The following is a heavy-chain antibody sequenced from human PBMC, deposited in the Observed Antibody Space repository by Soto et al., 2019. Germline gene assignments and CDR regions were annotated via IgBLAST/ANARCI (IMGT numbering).Heavy chain of an antibody. J-gene: IGHJ4*02. D-gene: IGHD2-2*01. CDR3: ARGVVFSTSCPFDY. Sequence: ASVKVSCKASGYTFTSHGISWVRQALGQGLEWMGWISAYNGNTNYAQKLQGRVTMTTDTSTSTAYMELRSLRSDDTAVYYCARGVVFSTSCPFDYWGQGTLVTVSS. V-gene: IGHV1-18*01. CDR2: ISAYNGNT. CDR1: GYTFTSHG.